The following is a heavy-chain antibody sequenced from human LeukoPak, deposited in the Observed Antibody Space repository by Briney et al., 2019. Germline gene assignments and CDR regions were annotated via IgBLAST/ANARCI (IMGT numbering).Heavy chain of an antibody. D-gene: IGHD3-3*01. V-gene: IGHV1-46*01. CDR2: INPRAGTT. CDR3: ARDLGNYDFWSGYYPVYFDY. CDR1: GYAFINYY. J-gene: IGHJ4*02. Sequence: ASVKVSCKASGYAFINYYMHWVRQAPGQGLEWMGIINPRAGTTTYAQKLQGRVTMTRDTSTTTVYMELSSLISEDTAVYYCARDLGNYDFWSGYYPVYFDYWGQGTLVTVSS.